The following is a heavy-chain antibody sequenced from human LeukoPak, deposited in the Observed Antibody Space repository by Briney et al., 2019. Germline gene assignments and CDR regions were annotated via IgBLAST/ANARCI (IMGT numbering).Heavy chain of an antibody. CDR1: GGSFSGYY. CDR3: ARRGGYYYGSGSYYPLNY. J-gene: IGHJ4*02. D-gene: IGHD3-10*01. CDR2: INHSGST. V-gene: IGHV4-34*01. Sequence: PSETLSLTCAVYGGSFSGYYWSWIRQPPGKGLEWIGEINHSGSTNYNPSLKSRVTISVDTSKNQFSLKLSSVTAADTAVYYCARRGGYYYGSGSYYPLNYWGQGTLVTVSS.